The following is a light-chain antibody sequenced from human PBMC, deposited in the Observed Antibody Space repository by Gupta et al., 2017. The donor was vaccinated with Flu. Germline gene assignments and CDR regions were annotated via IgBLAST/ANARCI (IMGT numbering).Light chain of an antibody. CDR2: DAS. Sequence: PSALSASVGDRVTITCQASQDISNYLNWYQQKSGKAPKLLIYDASNLETGAPSRFSGSGSGTDFTFTISSLQPEDIATYYCQQDDNLPYTFGQGTKLEIK. J-gene: IGKJ2*01. CDR1: QDISNY. CDR3: QQDDNLPYT. V-gene: IGKV1-33*01.